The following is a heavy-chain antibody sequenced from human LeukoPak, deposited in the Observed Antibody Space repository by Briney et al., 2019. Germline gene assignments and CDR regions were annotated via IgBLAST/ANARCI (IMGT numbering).Heavy chain of an antibody. CDR2: INHSGST. CDR3: ARRRSITMVRGVITSRPFDY. Sequence: SETLSLTCAVYGGSFSGYYWSWIRQPPGKGLEWIGEINHSGSTNYNPSLKSRVTISVDTSKNQFSLKLSSVTAADTAVYYCARRRSITMVRGVITSRPFDYWGQGTLVTVSS. V-gene: IGHV4-34*01. CDR1: GGSFSGYY. J-gene: IGHJ4*02. D-gene: IGHD3-10*01.